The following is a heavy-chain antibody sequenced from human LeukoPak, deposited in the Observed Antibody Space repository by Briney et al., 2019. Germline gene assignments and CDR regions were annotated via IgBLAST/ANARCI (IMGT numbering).Heavy chain of an antibody. Sequence: NPSETLSLTCTVSGGAISSYYWSWIRQPPGKGLEWIGYIYYSGSTNYNPSLKSRVTISVDTSKNQFSLKLSSVTAADTAVYYRARGRYESTRLSAYYYYYMDVWGKGTTVTVSS. CDR2: IYYSGST. CDR1: GGAISSYY. J-gene: IGHJ6*03. D-gene: IGHD1-14*01. V-gene: IGHV4-59*08. CDR3: ARGRYESTRLSAYYYYYMDV.